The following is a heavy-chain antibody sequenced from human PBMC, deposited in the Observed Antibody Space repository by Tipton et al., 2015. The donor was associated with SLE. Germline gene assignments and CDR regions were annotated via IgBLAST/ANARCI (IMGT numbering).Heavy chain of an antibody. CDR1: GGSISSSNW. CDR3: ARDQSSGSAFDY. J-gene: IGHJ4*02. CDR2: IYTSGST. Sequence: SLRLSCAVSGGSISSSNWWSWVRQPPGKGLEWIGYIYTSGSTNYNPSLKSRVTISVDTSKNQFSLKLSSVTAADTAVYYCARDQSSGSAFDYWGQGTLVTVSS. V-gene: IGHV4-4*02. D-gene: IGHD6-19*01.